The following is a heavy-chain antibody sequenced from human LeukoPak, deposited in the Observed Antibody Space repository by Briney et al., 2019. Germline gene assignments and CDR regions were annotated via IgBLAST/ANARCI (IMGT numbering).Heavy chain of an antibody. CDR2: IYTSGST. CDR1: GGSISSYY. D-gene: IGHD3-22*01. CDR3: ARGDSSGYYYCYMDV. V-gene: IGHV4-4*07. Sequence: PSETLSLTCTVSGGSISSYYWSWIRQPAGKGLEWIGRIYTSGSTNYNPSLKSRVTMSVDTSKNQFSLKLSPVTAADTAVYYCARGDSSGYYYCYMDVWGKGTTVTVSS. J-gene: IGHJ6*03.